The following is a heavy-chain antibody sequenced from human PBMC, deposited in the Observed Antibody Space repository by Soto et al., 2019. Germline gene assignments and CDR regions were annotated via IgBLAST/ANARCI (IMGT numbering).Heavy chain of an antibody. Sequence: QITLKESGPTLVKPTQTLTLTCSFSGFSLSTSGVGVGWVRQPPGKALAWLALIYWDDDKRYSPSLKSRLTITKDTSKNQVVLTMTKMDPVDTATYYCVHANDFLSGTNWFDPWGQGTLVTVSS. CDR3: VHANDFLSGTNWFDP. CDR1: GFSLSTSGVG. D-gene: IGHD3-3*01. J-gene: IGHJ5*02. CDR2: IYWDDDK. V-gene: IGHV2-5*02.